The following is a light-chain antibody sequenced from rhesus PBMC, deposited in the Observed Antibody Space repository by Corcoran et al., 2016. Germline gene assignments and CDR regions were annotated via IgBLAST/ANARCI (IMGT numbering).Light chain of an antibody. CDR2: VAS. V-gene: IGKV3-42*01. CDR3: QQYSNWYS. CDR1: QSVSSS. J-gene: IGKJ2*01. Sequence: EIVLTQSPATLSLSPGERATLSSRASQSVSSSLAWYQQKPGQVPRLLSYVASSRATGIPDRFSASGSGTDFTLTSSSLEPEDVAVYYCQQYSNWYSFGQVTKVEIK.